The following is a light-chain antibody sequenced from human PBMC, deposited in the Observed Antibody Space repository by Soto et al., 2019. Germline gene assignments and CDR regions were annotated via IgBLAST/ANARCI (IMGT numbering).Light chain of an antibody. Sequence: DIQMTQSPSTLSSSVGDRVTITCRASESLSGRLAWYQQRPGQAPTLLIYAVSTLESGVPSRFSGTGSGTEFTLTISGLQPDGFVAYYCQQYIYYAPFGPGTKVEVK. CDR3: QQYIYYAP. J-gene: IGKJ1*01. V-gene: IGKV1-5*01. CDR2: AVS. CDR1: ESLSGR.